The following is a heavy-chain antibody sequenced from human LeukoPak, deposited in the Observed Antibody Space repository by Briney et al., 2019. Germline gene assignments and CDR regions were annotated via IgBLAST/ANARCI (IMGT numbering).Heavy chain of an antibody. V-gene: IGHV3-33*08. CDR1: GFTFDDYA. Sequence: GGSLRLSCAASGFTFDDYAMHWVRQAPGKGLEWVAVIWYDGSNKYYADSVKGRFTISRDNSKNTLYLQMNSLRAEDTAVYYCARDGDYYDSSGYFDYWGQGTLVTVSS. CDR3: ARDGDYYDSSGYFDY. CDR2: IWYDGSNK. J-gene: IGHJ4*02. D-gene: IGHD3-22*01.